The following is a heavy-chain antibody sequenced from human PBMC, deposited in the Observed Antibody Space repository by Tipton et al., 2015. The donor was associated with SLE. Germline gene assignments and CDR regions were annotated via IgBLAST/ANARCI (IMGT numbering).Heavy chain of an antibody. Sequence: TLSLTCTVSGGSISSGSYYWSWIRQPAGKGLEWIGHIYTSGSTYYNPSLKSRVTISVDTSKNQFSLKLSSVTAADTAVYYCARGVQWGPAFDLWGRGTLVTVSS. CDR2: IYTSGST. J-gene: IGHJ2*01. CDR1: GGSISSGSYY. CDR3: ARGVQWGPAFDL. V-gene: IGHV4-61*09. D-gene: IGHD1-26*01.